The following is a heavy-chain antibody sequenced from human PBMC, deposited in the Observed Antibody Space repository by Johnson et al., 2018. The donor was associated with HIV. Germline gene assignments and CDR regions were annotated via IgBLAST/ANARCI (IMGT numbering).Heavy chain of an antibody. V-gene: IGHV3-7*01. CDR1: GFTFSRYW. D-gene: IGHD3-16*01. J-gene: IGHJ3*02. Sequence: VQLVESGGGLIQPGGSLRLSCAASGFTFSRYWMNWVRQAPGKGLEWVANIKEDVSEKYYVDSVRGRFTISRDNAKNSLYLQMNSLRAEDTAVYYCAREGEPDGFDIWGQGTMVTVSS. CDR3: AREGEPDGFDI. CDR2: IKEDVSEK.